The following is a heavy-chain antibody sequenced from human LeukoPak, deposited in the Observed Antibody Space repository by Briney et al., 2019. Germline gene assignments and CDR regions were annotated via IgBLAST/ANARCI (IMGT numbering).Heavy chain of an antibody. CDR1: GFIVSSNY. CDR2: ISGSGGST. CDR3: AKVLYGSGSYSTSVLDY. Sequence: PGGSLRLSCAASGFIVSSNYMSWVRQAPGKGLEWVSAISGSGGSTYYADSVKGRFTISRDNSKNTLYLQMNSLRAEDTAVYYCAKVLYGSGSYSTSVLDYWGQGTLVTVSS. J-gene: IGHJ4*02. D-gene: IGHD3-10*01. V-gene: IGHV3-23*01.